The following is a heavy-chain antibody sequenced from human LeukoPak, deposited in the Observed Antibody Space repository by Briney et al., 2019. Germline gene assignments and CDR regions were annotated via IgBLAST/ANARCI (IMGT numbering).Heavy chain of an antibody. J-gene: IGHJ6*03. D-gene: IGHD5-12*01. Sequence: GGSLRLSCAASGFTFSSSAMSWVRQAPGKGLEWVSNISGSGSGGSTYYADSVKGRFTISRDNSKNTLYLQMNSLRAEDTAVYYCAKSGYEAQYYYYYLDVWGKRTTVTISS. CDR2: ISGSGSGGST. CDR3: AKSGYEAQYYYYYLDV. V-gene: IGHV3-23*01. CDR1: GFTFSSSA.